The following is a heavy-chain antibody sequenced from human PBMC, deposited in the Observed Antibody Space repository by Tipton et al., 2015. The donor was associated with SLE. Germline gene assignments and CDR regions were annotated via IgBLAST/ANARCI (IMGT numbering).Heavy chain of an antibody. D-gene: IGHD1-7*01. Sequence: TLSLTCTVSGGSVSSGSYYWSWIRQPPGKGLEWIGYIYYSGSTNYNPSPKSRATISVDTSKNQFSLKLSSVTAADTAVYYCARDSNLSGQLELRYWGQGTLVTVSS. CDR1: GGSVSSGSYY. CDR2: IYYSGST. CDR3: ARDSNLSGQLELRY. J-gene: IGHJ4*02. V-gene: IGHV4-61*01.